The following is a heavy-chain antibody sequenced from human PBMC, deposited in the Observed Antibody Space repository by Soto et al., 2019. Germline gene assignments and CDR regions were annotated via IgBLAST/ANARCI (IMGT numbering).Heavy chain of an antibody. CDR2: LSVYSGNT. CDR3: ARNCSGGSCYFGWFDP. J-gene: IGHJ5*02. D-gene: IGHD2-15*01. V-gene: IGHV1-18*01. Sequence: QVQLVQSGAEVKKPGASVKVSCKASGYTFTSYGISWVRQAPGQGLEWMGWLSVYSGNTNYAQKFQGRVTMTTDTSTSTAYMELGSLRCDDTAVYYCARNCSGGSCYFGWFDPWGQGTLVTVSS. CDR1: GYTFTSYG.